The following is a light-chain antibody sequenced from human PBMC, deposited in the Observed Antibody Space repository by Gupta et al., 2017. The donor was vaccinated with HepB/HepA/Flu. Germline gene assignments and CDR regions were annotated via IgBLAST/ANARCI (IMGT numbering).Light chain of an antibody. CDR1: QVIGNY. J-gene: IGKJ3*01. V-gene: IGKV1-27*01. Sequence: DIQMTPSPSSLSASVGDRVTITCRASQVIGNYLAWFQQKPGKVPKLLIYYSSNLQSWVPSRFSGSASGTDFTLTINNLQPEDVATYYCQKYNSAPFTFGPGTKVD. CDR3: QKYNSAPFT. CDR2: YSS.